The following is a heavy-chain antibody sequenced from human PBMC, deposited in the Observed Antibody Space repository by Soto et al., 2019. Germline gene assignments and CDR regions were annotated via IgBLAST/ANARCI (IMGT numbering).Heavy chain of an antibody. CDR3: ARDPGYYEAPYYYYYYMDV. CDR2: INSDGSST. Sequence: GGSLRLSCAASGFTFSSYWMHWVRHAPGKGLVWVSRINSDGSSTSYADSVKGRFVNSRDNVNNTLYLQMNSLSAEDRAVYYCARDPGYYEAPYYYYYYMDVWGKGTTVTVS. V-gene: IGHV3-74*01. CDR1: GFTFSSYW. D-gene: IGHD3-22*01. J-gene: IGHJ6*03.